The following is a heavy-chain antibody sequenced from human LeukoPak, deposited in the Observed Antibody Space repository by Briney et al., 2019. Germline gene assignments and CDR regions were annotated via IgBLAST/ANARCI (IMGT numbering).Heavy chain of an antibody. Sequence: PSQTLSLTCTISGDTVSSNSAAWNRLRQAPSRGLEWLGRTYYRSKCYNDYAVSVKSRITINQDTSKNQFSLQLNSVTAEDTAVYYCARLLEGLDYYMDVWGKGTTVTVSS. D-gene: IGHD1-1*01. J-gene: IGHJ6*03. CDR3: ARLLEGLDYYMDV. V-gene: IGHV6-1*01. CDR2: TYYRSKCYN. CDR1: GDTVSSNSAA.